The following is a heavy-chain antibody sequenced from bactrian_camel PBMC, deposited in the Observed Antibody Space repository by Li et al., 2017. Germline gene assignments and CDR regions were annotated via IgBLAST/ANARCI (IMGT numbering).Heavy chain of an antibody. CDR1: GFTSSSYD. Sequence: VQLVESGGALVQPGGSLRLSCAASGFTSSSYDMIWVRQAPGKGLEWVSAINSGGSSTYITDSVKGRFTISRDNAKNTAYLQMNSLTPEDTAVYYCARDLGSAGTGYSYWDQGTQVTVS. D-gene: IGHD5*01. CDR2: INSGGSST. V-gene: IGHV3S40*01. J-gene: IGHJ4*01. CDR3: ARDLGSAGTGYSY.